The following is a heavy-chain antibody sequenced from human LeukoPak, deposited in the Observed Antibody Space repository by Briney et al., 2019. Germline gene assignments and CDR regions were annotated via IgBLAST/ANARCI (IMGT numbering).Heavy chain of an antibody. J-gene: IGHJ4*02. Sequence: KAGGSLRLSCVASGYTFSSYSINWVRQAPGKGLEWVSSISVRSNYIYYADSVRGRFSISRDDARDSLYLQMNSLRADDTAVYYWVRLRRNSDTSGFYYYYDFWGQGTLVTVSS. CDR1: GYTFSSYS. CDR3: VRLRRNSDTSGFYYYYDF. D-gene: IGHD3-22*01. V-gene: IGHV3-21*01. CDR2: ISVRSNYI.